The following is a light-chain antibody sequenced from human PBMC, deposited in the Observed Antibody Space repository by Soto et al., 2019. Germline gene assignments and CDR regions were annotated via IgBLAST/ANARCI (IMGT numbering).Light chain of an antibody. V-gene: IGLV4-69*01. CDR2: VNSDGSH. Sequence: QPVLTQSPSVSASLGASVKLTCTLSSGHSSYAIAWHQQQPEKGPRFLMKVNSDGSHTKGDGISDRFSGSSSGAERYLTISSLQSEDEADYYCQTWGAAINWVFGGGTKLTVL. CDR1: SGHSSYA. CDR3: QTWGAAINWV. J-gene: IGLJ3*02.